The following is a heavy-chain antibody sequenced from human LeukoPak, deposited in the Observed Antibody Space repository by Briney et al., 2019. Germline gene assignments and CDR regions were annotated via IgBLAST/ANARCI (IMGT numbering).Heavy chain of an antibody. CDR3: ASCSGGSCYGPDY. V-gene: IGHV3-74*01. CDR2: SNGDGRTT. J-gene: IGHJ4*02. D-gene: IGHD2-15*01. CDR1: GFTFSSYW. Sequence: HPGGSLRLSCAASGFTFSSYWMHWVRQAPGKGLVWVSRSNGDGRTTSYADSVKGRFTISRDNAKNTLYLQMNSLRAEDTAVYYCASCSGGSCYGPDYWGQGTLVTVSS.